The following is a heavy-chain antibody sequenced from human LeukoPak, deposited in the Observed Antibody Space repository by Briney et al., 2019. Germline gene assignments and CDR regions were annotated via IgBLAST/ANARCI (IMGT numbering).Heavy chain of an antibody. CDR2: IIPILGIA. CDR1: GGTFSSYA. Sequence: SVKVPRKASGGTFSSYAISWVRQAPGQGLEWMGRIIPILGIANYAQKFQGRVTITADKSTSTAYMELSSLRSEDTAEYYCARGPSDYCSGGSCYKVGFDYWGQGTLVTVSS. D-gene: IGHD2-15*01. CDR3: ARGPSDYCSGGSCYKVGFDY. V-gene: IGHV1-69*04. J-gene: IGHJ4*02.